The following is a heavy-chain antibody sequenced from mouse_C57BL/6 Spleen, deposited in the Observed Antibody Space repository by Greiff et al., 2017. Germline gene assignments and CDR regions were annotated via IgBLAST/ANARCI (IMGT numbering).Heavy chain of an antibody. J-gene: IGHJ2*01. CDR1: GYTFTDYY. CDR2: INPYNGGT. CDR3: ARSWEGRYYFDY. Sequence: VQLQQSGPVLVKPGASVKMSCKASGYTFTDYYMNWVQQSPGKSLEWIGVINPYNGGTSYNQKFKGKTTLTVDKSSSTAYMELNSLTSEDSAVYYCARSWEGRYYFDYWGQGTTLTVYS. D-gene: IGHD4-1*01. V-gene: IGHV1-19*01.